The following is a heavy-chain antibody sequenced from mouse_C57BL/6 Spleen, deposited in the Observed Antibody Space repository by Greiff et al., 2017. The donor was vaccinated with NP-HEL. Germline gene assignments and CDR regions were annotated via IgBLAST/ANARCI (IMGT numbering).Heavy chain of an antibody. CDR2: INPSSGYT. J-gene: IGHJ2*01. CDR3: ARSWDPYYFDY. Sequence: VKLMESGAELARPGASVKMSCKASGYTFTSYTMHWVKQRPGQGLEWIGYINPSSGYTKYNQKFKDKATLTADKSSSTAYMQLSSLTSEDSAVYYCARSWDPYYFDYWGQGTTLTVSS. CDR1: GYTFTSYT. V-gene: IGHV1-4*01. D-gene: IGHD4-1*01.